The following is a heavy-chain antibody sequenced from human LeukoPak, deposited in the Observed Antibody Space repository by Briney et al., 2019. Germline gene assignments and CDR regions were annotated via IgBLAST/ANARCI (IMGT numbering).Heavy chain of an antibody. CDR3: ARTTSGTNDAFDI. CDR1: GGTFSSYA. V-gene: IGHV1-69*13. CDR2: IIPIFGTA. Sequence: SVKVSCKASGGTFSSYAISWVRQAPGQGLEWMGGIIPIFGTANYAQKFQGRVTTTAGESTSTAYMELSSLRSEDTAVYYCARTTSGTNDAFDIWGQGTMVTVSS. J-gene: IGHJ3*02. D-gene: IGHD1-1*01.